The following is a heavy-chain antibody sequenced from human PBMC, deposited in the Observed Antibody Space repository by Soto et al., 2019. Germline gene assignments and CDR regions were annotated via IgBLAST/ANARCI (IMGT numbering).Heavy chain of an antibody. J-gene: IGHJ4*02. V-gene: IGHV3-30*04. D-gene: IGHD3-22*01. CDR1: EFTFSSYA. CDR3: ARGHHYDTSFQFDQ. CDR2: ISYDGSTK. Sequence: SLRLSCAASEFTFSSYALHWVRRAPGKGLEWLAVISYDGSTKYSADSVKVRFTISRDISERTLYLQMNSLRAEDSAVYYCARGHHYDTSFQFDQWGRGTLVTVSS.